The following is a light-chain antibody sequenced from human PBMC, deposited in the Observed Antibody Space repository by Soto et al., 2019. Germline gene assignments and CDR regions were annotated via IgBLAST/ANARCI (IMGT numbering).Light chain of an antibody. CDR3: SSYTSSSTVV. CDR2: DVS. CDR1: SSDVGGYNY. V-gene: IGLV2-14*01. Sequence: QSALTQPDSVSGSPGQSITISCTGTSSDVGGYNYVSWYQQHPGKTPKLMIYDVSNRPSGVSNRFSGSKSGNTASLTISGLQAEDEADYYFSSYTSSSTVVFGGGTKLTVL. J-gene: IGLJ2*01.